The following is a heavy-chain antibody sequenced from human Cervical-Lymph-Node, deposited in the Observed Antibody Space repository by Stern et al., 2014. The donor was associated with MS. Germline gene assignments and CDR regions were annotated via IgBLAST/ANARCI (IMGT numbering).Heavy chain of an antibody. J-gene: IGHJ3*02. Sequence: QVQLLQPGAEVKKPGASVKVSCKASGYTFTSYDINWVRQATGQGLEWMGWMNPNSGNTGYAQKFQGRVTMTRNTSISTAYMELSSLRSEDTAVYYCAREGELDVHDAFDIWGQGTMVTVSS. D-gene: IGHD1-1*01. CDR3: AREGELDVHDAFDI. V-gene: IGHV1-8*01. CDR2: MNPNSGNT. CDR1: GYTFTSYD.